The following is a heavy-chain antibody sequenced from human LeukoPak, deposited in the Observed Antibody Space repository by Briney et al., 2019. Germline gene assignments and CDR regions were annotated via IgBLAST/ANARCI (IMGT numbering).Heavy chain of an antibody. CDR1: GYTFTSYG. D-gene: IGHD2/OR15-2a*01. CDR2: IRAYNGNT. Sequence: GASVKVSCKGSGYTFTSYGISWVRQAPGQGLEWMGWIRAYNGNTNYAQKLQGRVTMTTDTSTSTAYMELRSLRSDDTAVYYCARDRPTSLIRVNYFDYWGQGTLVTVSS. J-gene: IGHJ4*02. V-gene: IGHV1-18*01. CDR3: ARDRPTSLIRVNYFDY.